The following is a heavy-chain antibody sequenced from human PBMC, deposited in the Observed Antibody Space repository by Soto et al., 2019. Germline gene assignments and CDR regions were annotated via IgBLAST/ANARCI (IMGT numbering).Heavy chain of an antibody. CDR2: MYNTGST. Sequence: SETLSFTCTVSGGSISGYYWSWIRQPPGKGLEWIGYMYNTGSTVYNPSFKSRVTISVDTSKNQFSLKLNSVTAADTAVYYCARDLWGYCGTDCYPLDVWGQGTTVTVSS. CDR3: ARDLWGYCGTDCYPLDV. CDR1: GGSISGYY. J-gene: IGHJ6*02. V-gene: IGHV4-59*01. D-gene: IGHD2-21*02.